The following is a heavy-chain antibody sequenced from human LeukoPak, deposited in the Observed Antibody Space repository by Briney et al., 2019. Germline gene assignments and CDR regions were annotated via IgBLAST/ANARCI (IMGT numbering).Heavy chain of an antibody. V-gene: IGHV1-46*01. CDR2: INPSGGST. CDR3: ARAGIFDY. D-gene: IGHD3-10*01. J-gene: IGHJ4*02. Sequence: ASVNVSCKASGYTFTIYYIHGVRQAPGQGLEWMGIINPSGGSTSYAQKFQGRVTMTRDTSTSTVYMELSSLRSEDTAVYYCARAGIFDYWGQGTLVTVSS. CDR1: GYTFTIYY.